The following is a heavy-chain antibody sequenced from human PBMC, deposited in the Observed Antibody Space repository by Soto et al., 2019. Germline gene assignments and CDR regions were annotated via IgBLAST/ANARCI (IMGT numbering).Heavy chain of an antibody. CDR3: AKDPPWTVGPLAMDV. J-gene: IGHJ6*02. D-gene: IGHD2-2*01. CDR2: FSGSGGNI. Sequence: GWSLRLSCVSSVFTFITHAMSWVRQVPGKGLEWVSTFSGSGGNIYYGESVKGRFTISRDDPKNTLYLDMNSLRVEDTAVYYCAKDPPWTVGPLAMDVWGQGTTVTVSS. CDR1: VFTFITHA. V-gene: IGHV3-23*01.